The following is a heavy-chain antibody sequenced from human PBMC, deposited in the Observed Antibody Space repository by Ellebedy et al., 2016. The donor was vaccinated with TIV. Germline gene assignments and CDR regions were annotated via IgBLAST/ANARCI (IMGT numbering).Heavy chain of an antibody. D-gene: IGHD2-15*01. CDR2: INPSGGST. CDR3: ARDRRYRSGDSCSYYFDY. Sequence: ASVKVSCKASGYTFTRYYMHWVRQAPGQGLEWMGIINPSGGSTSYAQKFQGRVTMTRDTSTSTVYMELSSLRSEDTAVYYCARDRRYRSGDSCSYYFDYWGQGTLVTVSS. CDR1: GYTFTRYY. J-gene: IGHJ4*02. V-gene: IGHV1-46*01.